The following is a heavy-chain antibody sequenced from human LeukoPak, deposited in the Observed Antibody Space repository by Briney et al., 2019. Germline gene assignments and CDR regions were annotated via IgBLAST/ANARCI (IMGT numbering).Heavy chain of an antibody. CDR2: IRSSSSYI. D-gene: IGHD2-15*01. V-gene: IGHV3-21*01. Sequence: GGSLRLSCAASGFTFSSYSMNWVRQAPGKGLEWVSSIRSSSSYIYYADSVKGRFTISRDNAKNSLYLQMNSLRAEDTAVYYCARAKYCSGGSCYFGGFDYWGQGTLVTVSS. CDR1: GFTFSSYS. J-gene: IGHJ4*02. CDR3: ARAKYCSGGSCYFGGFDY.